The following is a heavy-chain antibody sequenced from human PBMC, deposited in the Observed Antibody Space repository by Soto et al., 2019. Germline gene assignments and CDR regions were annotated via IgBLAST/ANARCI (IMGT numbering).Heavy chain of an antibody. CDR3: ARADSGDFPGNGMDV. D-gene: IGHD4-17*01. Sequence: QVQLVQSGAEVKKPGASVKVSCKASGYTFTGYYMHWVRQAPGQGLEWMGWINPNSGGTNYAQKFQGWVTMTRDTSISTAYMELSRLRSDDTAVYYCARADSGDFPGNGMDVWGQGPTVTVSS. J-gene: IGHJ6*02. CDR2: INPNSGGT. CDR1: GYTFTGYY. V-gene: IGHV1-2*04.